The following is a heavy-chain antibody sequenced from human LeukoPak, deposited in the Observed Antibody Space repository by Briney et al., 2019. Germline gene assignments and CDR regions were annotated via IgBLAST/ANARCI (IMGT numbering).Heavy chain of an antibody. CDR1: GFTFGNYG. CDR3: ARDIAHCSGDMCHNIRFDY. Sequence: GGSLRLSCAASGFTFGNYGMSWVRHAPGKGLEWVSGINWNGGSTGYADSVEGRFTIFRDHAKNSQYLQMNSLRVEDTALYYCARDIAHCSGDMCHNIRFDYWGQGTLVTVSS. D-gene: IGHD2-15*01. CDR2: INWNGGST. J-gene: IGHJ4*02. V-gene: IGHV3-20*04.